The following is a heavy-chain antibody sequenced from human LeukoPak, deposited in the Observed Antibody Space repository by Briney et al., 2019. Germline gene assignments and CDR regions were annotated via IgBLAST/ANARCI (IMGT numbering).Heavy chain of an antibody. CDR3: ASLTTADAFDI. J-gene: IGHJ3*02. CDR2: IYTSGST. V-gene: IGHV4-61*02. CDR1: GGSISSGSYY. Sequence: IPSETLSLTCSVSGGSISSGSYYWSWIRQPAGKGLEWIGRIYTSGSTNYNPSLKSRVTISVDKSKNHFSLRLSSVTAADTAVYYCASLTTADAFDIWGQGTMVTVSS. D-gene: IGHD3-22*01.